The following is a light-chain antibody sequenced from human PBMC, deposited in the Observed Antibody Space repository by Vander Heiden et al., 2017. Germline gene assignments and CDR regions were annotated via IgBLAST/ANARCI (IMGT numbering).Light chain of an antibody. V-gene: IGKV1-39*01. Sequence: DIQMTQSPSSLSASVGDRVTITCRASQSISSYLNWYQQKPGKAPKLLIYAASSLQSGVPSKFSGSGSGTDFTLTISSLQPEDFATYYCQQYNSNPRTFGGGTKVEIK. CDR2: AAS. CDR3: QQYNSNPRT. CDR1: QSISSY. J-gene: IGKJ4*01.